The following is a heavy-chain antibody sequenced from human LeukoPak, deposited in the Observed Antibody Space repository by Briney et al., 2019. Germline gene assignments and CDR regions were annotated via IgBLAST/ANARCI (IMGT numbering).Heavy chain of an antibody. CDR1: GYTFSSYE. Sequence: GGSLRLSGAASGYTFSSYEMNWVRQAPGKGLEWVSSISSSSSYIYYADSVKGRFTISRDNAKNSLYLQMNSLRAEDTAVYYCARVAINDYGDYFDYWGRGTLVTVSS. J-gene: IGHJ4*02. D-gene: IGHD4-17*01. V-gene: IGHV3-21*01. CDR3: ARVAINDYGDYFDY. CDR2: ISSSSSYI.